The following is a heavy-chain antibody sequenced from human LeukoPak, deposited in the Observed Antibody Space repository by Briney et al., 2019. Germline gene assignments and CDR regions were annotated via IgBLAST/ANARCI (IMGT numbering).Heavy chain of an antibody. V-gene: IGHV3-30*18. CDR2: ISYDGSNE. Sequence: PGGSLRLSCAASGFTFSSYGMHWVRQAPGKGLEWVAVISYDGSNEYYADSAKGRFTISRDNSKNTLYLEMNSLRDEDTAVYYCAKDRGAAAGASRYGMDVWGQGTTVTVSS. CDR1: GFTFSSYG. J-gene: IGHJ6*02. CDR3: AKDRGAAAGASRYGMDV. D-gene: IGHD6-13*01.